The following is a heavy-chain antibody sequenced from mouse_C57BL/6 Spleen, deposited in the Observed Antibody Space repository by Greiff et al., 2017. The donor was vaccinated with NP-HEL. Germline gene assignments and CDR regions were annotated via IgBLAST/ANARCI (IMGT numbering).Heavy chain of an antibody. D-gene: IGHD1-1*01. CDR2: ISGGGGNT. CDR3: ARHELREDARDY. J-gene: IGHJ4*01. CDR1: GFTFSSYT. Sequence: EVQRVESGGGLVKPGGSLKLSCAASGFTFSSYTMSWVRQTPEKRLEWVATISGGGGNTYYPDSVKGRFTISRDNAKNTLYLQMSSLRSEDTSLYYCARHELREDARDYLGQGTSVTVSS. V-gene: IGHV5-9*01.